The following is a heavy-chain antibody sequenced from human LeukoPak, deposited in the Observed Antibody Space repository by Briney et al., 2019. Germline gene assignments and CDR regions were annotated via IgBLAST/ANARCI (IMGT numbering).Heavy chain of an antibody. Sequence: GESLKISCKGSGYSFTTYWIGWVRQMPGKGLEWMGIIYPGDSDTKYSPSFQGQVTISADKSTNTAYLQWSSLKASDTAMYYCAKVTEWLSPYFEYWGQGTLVTVSS. CDR2: IYPGDSDT. D-gene: IGHD3-3*01. CDR1: GYSFTTYW. V-gene: IGHV5-51*01. J-gene: IGHJ4*02. CDR3: AKVTEWLSPYFEY.